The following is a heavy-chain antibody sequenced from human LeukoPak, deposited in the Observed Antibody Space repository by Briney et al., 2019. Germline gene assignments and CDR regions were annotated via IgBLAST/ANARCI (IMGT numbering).Heavy chain of an antibody. D-gene: IGHD6-19*01. CDR1: GFTFSSYA. CDR3: TRVGIAVAGHMGVFDY. CDR2: IRSKAYGGTT. Sequence: GGSLRLSCAASGFTFSSYAMSWVRQAPGKGLEWVGFIRSKAYGGTTEYAASVKGRFTISRDDSKSIAYLQMNSLKTEDTAVYYCTRVGIAVAGHMGVFDYWGQGTLVTVSS. J-gene: IGHJ4*02. V-gene: IGHV3-49*04.